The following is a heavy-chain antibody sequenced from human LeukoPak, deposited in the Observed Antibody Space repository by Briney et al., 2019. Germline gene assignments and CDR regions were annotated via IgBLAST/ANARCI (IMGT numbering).Heavy chain of an antibody. J-gene: IGHJ4*02. Sequence: PGRSLRLSCAASGFTFSSYAMHWVRQAPGKGLEWVAVISYDGSNKYYADSVKGRFTISRDNSKNTLYLQMNSLRAEDTAVYYCARSNDYWGQGTLVTVSS. V-gene: IGHV3-30-3*01. CDR2: ISYDGSNK. D-gene: IGHD4-11*01. CDR3: ARSNDY. CDR1: GFTFSSYA.